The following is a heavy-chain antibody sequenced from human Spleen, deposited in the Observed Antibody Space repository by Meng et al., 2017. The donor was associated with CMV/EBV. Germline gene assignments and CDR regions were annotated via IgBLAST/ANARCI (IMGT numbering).Heavy chain of an antibody. CDR1: GFTFSSYS. V-gene: IGHV3-21*01. D-gene: IGHD1-26*01. CDR3: GRTYSASGGASRPDAYDI. CDR2: ISGTRSYI. Sequence: GESLKISCAASGFTFSSYSMNWVRQAPGKGLEWVSFISGTRSYIYYADSVKGRFTISRDNAKNSLNLQMNSLRAEDTAVYYCGRTYSASGGASRPDAYDIWGQGTMVTVSS. J-gene: IGHJ3*02.